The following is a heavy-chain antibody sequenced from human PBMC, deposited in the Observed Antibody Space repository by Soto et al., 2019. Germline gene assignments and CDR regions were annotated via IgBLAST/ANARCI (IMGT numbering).Heavy chain of an antibody. V-gene: IGHV1-46*01. CDR1: GYTFTSYY. CDR2: INPSGGST. Sequence: ASVKVSCKASGYTFTSYYMHWVRQAPGQGLEWMGIINPSGGSTSYAQKFQGRVTMTRDMSTSTVYMELSSLRSEDTAVYYCARSPHSSSSGYYFDYWGQGTLVTVSS. D-gene: IGHD6-6*01. CDR3: ARSPHSSSSGYYFDY. J-gene: IGHJ4*02.